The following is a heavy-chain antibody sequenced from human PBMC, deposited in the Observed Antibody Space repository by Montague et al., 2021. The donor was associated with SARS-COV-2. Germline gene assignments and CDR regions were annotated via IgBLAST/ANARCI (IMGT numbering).Heavy chain of an antibody. D-gene: IGHD6-25*01. CDR3: ARVNRGYWQYAGGLNWIDP. J-gene: IGHJ5*02. CDR1: GGSFSNFF. CDR2: VSDSGGT. Sequence: SETLSLTCAVHGGSFSNFFWSWIRQSPGKGLEWIGEVSDSGGTTYNSFLKSRALISRDMSRNQFSIQLRSVTAADTAVYYCARVNRGYWQYAGGLNWIDPWGQGTLVIVSS. V-gene: IGHV4-34*01.